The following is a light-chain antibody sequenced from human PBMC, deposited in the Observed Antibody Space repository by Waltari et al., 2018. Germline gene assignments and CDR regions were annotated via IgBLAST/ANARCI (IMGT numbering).Light chain of an antibody. Sequence: QSALTQPPSASGSLGQSDTISCTGTNSDVGGYNYVSWSQQHPGKAPKLMIYEVSKRPSGVPDRFSGSKSGNTASLTVSGLQAEDEADYYCSSYAGNNNLVFGGGTKLTVL. V-gene: IGLV2-8*01. CDR1: NSDVGGYNY. CDR2: EVS. J-gene: IGLJ2*01. CDR3: SSYAGNNNLV.